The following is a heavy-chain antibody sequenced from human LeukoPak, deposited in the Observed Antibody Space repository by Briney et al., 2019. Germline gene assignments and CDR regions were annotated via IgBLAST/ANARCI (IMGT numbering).Heavy chain of an antibody. V-gene: IGHV4-59*01. Sequence: SETLSLTCTVSGGSISSYYWSWIRQPPGKGLEWIGYIYYSGSTNYNPSLKSRVTISVDTSKNQFSLKLSSVTAADTAVYYCAVDYDSSGPSGYWGQGTLVTVSS. J-gene: IGHJ4*02. D-gene: IGHD3-22*01. CDR2: IYYSGST. CDR1: GGSISSYY. CDR3: AVDYDSSGPSGY.